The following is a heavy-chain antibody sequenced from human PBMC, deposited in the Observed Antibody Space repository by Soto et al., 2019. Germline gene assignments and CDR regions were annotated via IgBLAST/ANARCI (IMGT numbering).Heavy chain of an antibody. CDR3: ARTGLWADYEYYFDY. CDR2: ISSSGSTI. J-gene: IGHJ4*02. D-gene: IGHD4-17*01. V-gene: IGHV3-11*01. CDR1: GFTFSDYY. Sequence: PGGSLRLSCAASGFTFSDYYMSWIRQAPGKGLECVSYISSSGSTIYYADSVKGRFTISRDNAKNSLYLQMNSLRAEDTAVYYCARTGLWADYEYYFDYWGQGTLVTVSS.